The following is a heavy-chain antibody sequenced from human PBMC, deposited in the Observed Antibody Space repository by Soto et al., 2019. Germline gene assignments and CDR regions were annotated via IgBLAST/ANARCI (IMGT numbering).Heavy chain of an antibody. V-gene: IGHV1-69*01. CDR3: ARGDWNYSDFDY. D-gene: IGHD1-7*01. J-gene: IGHJ4*02. CDR2: IIPIFGTA. Sequence: QVQLVQSGAEVKKPGSSVKVSCKASGGTFSSYAISWVRQAPGQGLEWLGGIIPIFGTANYAQKFQGRVTITEDESTSKAYMELSSLRSEDTAVYYCARGDWNYSDFDYWGQGTLVTVSS. CDR1: GGTFSSYA.